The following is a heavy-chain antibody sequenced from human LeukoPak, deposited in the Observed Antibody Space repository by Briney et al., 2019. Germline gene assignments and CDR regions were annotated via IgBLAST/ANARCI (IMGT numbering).Heavy chain of an antibody. D-gene: IGHD1-26*01. J-gene: IGHJ5*02. CDR3: ARDPQSWVLSGPADR. CDR2: ISYDGSYE. Sequence: GGSLRLSCVASGFTFSSYGMHWVRQAPGKGLEWVAIISYDGSYENYGDSVKGRFTISRDNSKNTLYLQMNSPIAEDTAVYYCARDPQSWVLSGPADRWGQGTLVTVSS. CDR1: GFTFSSYG. V-gene: IGHV3-30*03.